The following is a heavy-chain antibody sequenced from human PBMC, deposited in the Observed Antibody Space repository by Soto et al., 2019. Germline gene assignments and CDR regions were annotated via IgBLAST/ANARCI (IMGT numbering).Heavy chain of an antibody. CDR1: GYTFASYD. CDR2: MNPNSGNT. Sequence: GASVKVCCKASGYTFASYDINWVRQATGQGLEWMGWMNPNSGNTGYAQKFQGRVTMTRNTSISTAYMELSSLRSEDTAVYYCARGIYQANDYGDYYYYYYMDVWGKGTTVTVSS. J-gene: IGHJ6*03. CDR3: ARGIYQANDYGDYYYYYYMDV. D-gene: IGHD4-17*01. V-gene: IGHV1-8*01.